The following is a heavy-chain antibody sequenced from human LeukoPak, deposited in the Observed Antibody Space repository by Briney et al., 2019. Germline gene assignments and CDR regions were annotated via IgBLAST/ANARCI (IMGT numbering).Heavy chain of an antibody. Sequence: ASVKVSCKASGYTFTNYYMHWVRQAPGQGLEWMGTINPSGGSTTYAQKFQGRVTMTRDTSTTIVYMELSSLRSEDTAVYYCARQHIVVGNSDYWGQGTLVTVSS. CDR2: INPSGGST. CDR1: GYTFTNYY. J-gene: IGHJ4*02. CDR3: ARQHIVVGNSDY. V-gene: IGHV1-46*01. D-gene: IGHD2-21*01.